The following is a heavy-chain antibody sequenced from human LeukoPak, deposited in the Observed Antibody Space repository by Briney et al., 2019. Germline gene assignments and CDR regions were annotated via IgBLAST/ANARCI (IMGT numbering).Heavy chain of an antibody. CDR1: SFTVSSSC. D-gene: IGHD3-10*01. V-gene: IGHV3-66*04. J-gene: IGHJ4*02. CDR2: IYSGGST. CDR3: ARLPSGDY. Sequence: GGSLRLSCAASSFTVSSSCMTWVRQAPGQGLEWVSIIYSGGSTYYSDSVKGRFTISRDISKNTLYLQMNSLRAEDTAVYYCARLPSGDYWGQGTLVTVSS.